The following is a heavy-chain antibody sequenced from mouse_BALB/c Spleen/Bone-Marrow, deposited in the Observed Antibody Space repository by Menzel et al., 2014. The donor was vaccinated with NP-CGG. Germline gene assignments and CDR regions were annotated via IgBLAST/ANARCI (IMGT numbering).Heavy chain of an antibody. J-gene: IGHJ2*01. Sequence: EVMLVESGGGLVQPGGSLKLSCAASGLTFSSYGMSWVRQTPDKRLELVATINSNGGSTYYPDSVKGRFTISRDNAKNTLYLQMSSLKSEDTAKYYCARDSNDYWGQGTTLTVSS. V-gene: IGHV5-6-3*01. CDR1: GLTFSSYG. CDR2: INSNGGST. CDR3: ARDSNDY.